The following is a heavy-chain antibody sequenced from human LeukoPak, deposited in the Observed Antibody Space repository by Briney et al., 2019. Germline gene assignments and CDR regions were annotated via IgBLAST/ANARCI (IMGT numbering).Heavy chain of an antibody. CDR2: SGST. D-gene: IGHD4-23*01. V-gene: IGHV4-38-2*02. CDR1: GYSISSGYY. J-gene: IGHJ5*02. CDR3: ARAGTTVVTPGWFDP. Sequence: SETLSLTCTVSGYSISSGYYWGWIRQPPGKGLEWIGSGSTYYNPSLKSRVTISVETSKDQFSLKLSSVTAADTAVYYCARAGTTVVTPGWFDPWGQGTLVTVSS.